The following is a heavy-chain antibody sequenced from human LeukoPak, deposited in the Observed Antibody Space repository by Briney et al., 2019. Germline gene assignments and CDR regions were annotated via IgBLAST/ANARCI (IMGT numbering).Heavy chain of an antibody. J-gene: IGHJ6*02. D-gene: IGHD5-12*01. CDR3: ARSRGYSGYDFPYYYGMDV. V-gene: IGHV1-2*02. CDR2: VNPNSGGT. CDR1: GYTFTGYY. Sequence: ASVKVSCKASGYTFTGYYMHWVRQAPGQGREWMGWVNPNSGGTNYAQKFQGRVTMTRDTSISTAYMKLSRLRSDDTAVYYCARSRGYSGYDFPYYYGMDVWGQGTTVTVSS.